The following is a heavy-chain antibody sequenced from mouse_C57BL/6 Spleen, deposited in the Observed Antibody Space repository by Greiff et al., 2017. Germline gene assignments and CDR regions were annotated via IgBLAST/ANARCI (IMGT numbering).Heavy chain of an antibody. D-gene: IGHD1-1*01. J-gene: IGHJ2*01. CDR2: IHPNSGST. Sequence: QVQLQQPGAELVKPGASVKLSCKASGYTFTSYWMHWVKQRPGQGLEWIGMIHPNSGSTNYNEKFKSKATLTVDKSSSTTYMQLSSLASEDSAVYYCARVTVYFDYWGKGTTLTVSS. CDR3: ARVTVYFDY. V-gene: IGHV1-64*01. CDR1: GYTFTSYW.